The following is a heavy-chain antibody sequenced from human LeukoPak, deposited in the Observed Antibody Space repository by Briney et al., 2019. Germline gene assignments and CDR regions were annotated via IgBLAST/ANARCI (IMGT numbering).Heavy chain of an antibody. Sequence: PGGSLRLSCAASGFTFSSYEMNWVRQAPGKGLEWVSYISSSGSTIYYADSVKGRFTISRDNAKNSLYLQMNSLRAEDTAVYYCARDRGIVATTTQYYFDYWGQGTLVTVSS. CDR2: ISSSGSTI. J-gene: IGHJ4*02. V-gene: IGHV3-48*03. CDR1: GFTFSSYE. D-gene: IGHD5-12*01. CDR3: ARDRGIVATTTQYYFDY.